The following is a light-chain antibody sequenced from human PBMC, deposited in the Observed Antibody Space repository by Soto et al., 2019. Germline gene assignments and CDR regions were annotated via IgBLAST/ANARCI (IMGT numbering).Light chain of an antibody. CDR3: QQYGNSPQT. V-gene: IGKV3-20*01. CDR2: GAS. Sequence: VMTQPPATLSVSPAETATLSCRASQSVSSSYLAWYQQKPGQAPRLLIYGASSRATGIPDRFSGSGSGTDFTLTISRLEPEDFAVYYCQQYGNSPQTFGQGTKVDIK. CDR1: QSVSSSY. J-gene: IGKJ1*01.